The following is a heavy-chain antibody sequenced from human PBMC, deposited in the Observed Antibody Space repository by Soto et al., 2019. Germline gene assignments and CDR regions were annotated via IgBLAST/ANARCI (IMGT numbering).Heavy chain of an antibody. Sequence: GESLKISCKGSGYSFTSYWISWVRQMPGKGLEWMGRIDPSDSYTNYSPSFQGHVTISADKSISTAYLQWSSLKASDTAMYYCARHDTVVTTGSYYGMDVWGKGTTVTVSS. J-gene: IGHJ6*04. V-gene: IGHV5-10-1*01. CDR2: IDPSDSYT. CDR3: ARHDTVVTTGSYYGMDV. CDR1: GYSFTSYW. D-gene: IGHD2-15*01.